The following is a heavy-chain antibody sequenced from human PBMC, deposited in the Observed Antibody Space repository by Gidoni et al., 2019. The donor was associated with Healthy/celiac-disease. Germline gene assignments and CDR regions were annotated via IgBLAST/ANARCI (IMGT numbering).Heavy chain of an antibody. CDR2: IYWNDDK. J-gene: IGHJ4*02. D-gene: IGHD4-17*01. V-gene: IGHV2-5*01. CDR3: AHISDFIDYGEYDY. CDR1: GFPLSTSGVG. Sequence: QITLKESGPTLVKPIQPLTLTWTFSGFPLSTSGVGVGWTRQPPGKALERLALIYWNDDKRYSPSLKSRLTITKDTSKNQVVLTMTNMDPVDTATYYCAHISDFIDYGEYDYWGQGTLVTVSS.